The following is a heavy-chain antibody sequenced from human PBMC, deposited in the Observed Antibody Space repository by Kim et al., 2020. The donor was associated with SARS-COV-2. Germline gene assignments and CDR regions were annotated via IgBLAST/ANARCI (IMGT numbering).Heavy chain of an antibody. J-gene: IGHJ2*01. V-gene: IGHV4-39*01. D-gene: IGHD2-2*02. Sequence: KSRVTISVDTSKNQFSLKLSSVTAADTAVYYCARHCSSTSCYTGNRYFDLWGRGTLVTVSS. CDR3: ARHCSSTSCYTGNRYFDL.